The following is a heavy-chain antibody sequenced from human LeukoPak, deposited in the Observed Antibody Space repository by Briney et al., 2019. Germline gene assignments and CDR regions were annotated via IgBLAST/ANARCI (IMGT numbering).Heavy chain of an antibody. CDR2: TSGSGRSI. D-gene: IGHD6-19*01. J-gene: IGHJ4*02. V-gene: IGHV3-23*01. CDR1: GFTFSSYA. Sequence: PGGSLRLSCAASGFTFSSYAMSWVRQAPGKGLEWVSGTSGSGRSIHYADSAKGRFTISRDNSKNTLYLQMNSLRADDTAVYYCAKDMNSWRDGSGLGDYFDYWGQGTLVTVSS. CDR3: AKDMNSWRDGSGLGDYFDY.